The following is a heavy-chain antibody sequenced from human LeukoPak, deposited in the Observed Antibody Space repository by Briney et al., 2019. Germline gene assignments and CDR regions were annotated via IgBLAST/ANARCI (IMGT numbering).Heavy chain of an antibody. V-gene: IGHV3-11*01. D-gene: IGHD1-26*01. CDR1: GFTFSDYY. CDR2: IGSSGSTT. J-gene: IGHJ4*02. CDR3: ARDRYVGATTAGDSDS. Sequence: GGSLRLSCAASGFTFSDYYMSWIRQAPGKGLEWVSYIGSSGSTTYYADSVKGRFTISRDNAKNSLYLQMNSLRAEDTAVYYCARDRYVGATTAGDSDSWGQGTLVTVSP.